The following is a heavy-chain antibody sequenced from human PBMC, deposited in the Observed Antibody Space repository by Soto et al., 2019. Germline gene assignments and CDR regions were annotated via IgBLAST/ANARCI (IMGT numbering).Heavy chain of an antibody. J-gene: IGHJ4*02. CDR2: TRNKANSYTT. D-gene: IGHD3-22*01. CDR1: GFTFSDHY. CDR3: ARGPPPDYYDSSGYFDF. Sequence: EVPLVESGGGLVQPGGSLRLSCAASGFTFSDHYMDWVRQAPGKGLEWVGRTRNKANSYTTEYAASVKGRFTISRDDSKNSLYLQMNSLKTEDTAVYYCARGPPPDYYDSSGYFDFWGQGTLVTVSS. V-gene: IGHV3-72*01.